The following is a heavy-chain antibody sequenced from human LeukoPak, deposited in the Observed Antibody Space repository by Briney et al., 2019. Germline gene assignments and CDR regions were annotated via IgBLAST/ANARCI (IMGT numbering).Heavy chain of an antibody. CDR3: ASERRGYYYYYYMDV. V-gene: IGHV4-4*07. J-gene: IGHJ6*03. CDR2: IYTSGST. Sequence: SETLSLTCTVSGGSISSYYWSWIRQPAGKGLEWIGRIYTSGSTNYNPSLKSRVTMSVDTSKNQFSLKLSSVAAADTAVYYCASERRGYYYYYYMDVWAKGPRSPSP. CDR1: GGSISSYY.